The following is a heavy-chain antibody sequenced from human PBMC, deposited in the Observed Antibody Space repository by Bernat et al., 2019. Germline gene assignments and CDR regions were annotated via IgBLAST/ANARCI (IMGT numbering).Heavy chain of an antibody. J-gene: IGHJ3*02. V-gene: IGHV3-30*03. CDR2: IPYDESNK. CDR1: GFTFSSYA. D-gene: IGHD2-21*02. Sequence: QVQLVESGGGVVQPGRSLRLSCAASGFTFSSYAMHWVRQAPGKGLEWVAVIPYDESNKYYADSVKGRFTISRDNSKNTLYLQMNSLRAEDTAVYYCARFPCGGDCYDAFDIWGQGTMVTVSS. CDR3: ARFPCGGDCYDAFDI.